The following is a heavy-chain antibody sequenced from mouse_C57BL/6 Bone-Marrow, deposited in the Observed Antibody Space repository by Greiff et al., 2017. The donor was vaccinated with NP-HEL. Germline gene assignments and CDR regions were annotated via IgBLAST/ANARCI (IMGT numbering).Heavy chain of an antibody. V-gene: IGHV5-4*01. Sequence: EVKLMESGGGLVKPGGSLKLSCAASGFTFSSYAMSWVRQTPEKRLEWVATISDGGSYTYYPDNVKGRFTISRDNAKNNLYLQMSHLKSEDTAMYYCARDLYYYGSPSFAYWGQGTLVTVSA. CDR1: GFTFSSYA. D-gene: IGHD1-1*01. CDR3: ARDLYYYGSPSFAY. J-gene: IGHJ3*01. CDR2: ISDGGSYT.